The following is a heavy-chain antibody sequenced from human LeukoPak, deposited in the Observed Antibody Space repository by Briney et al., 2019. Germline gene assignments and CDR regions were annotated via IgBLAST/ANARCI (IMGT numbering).Heavy chain of an antibody. D-gene: IGHD4-11*01. J-gene: IGHJ4*02. CDR2: IYYSGST. V-gene: IGHV4-31*03. Sequence: PSQTLSLTCTVSGGSISSGGYYWSWIRQHPGKGLEWIGYIYYSGSTYYNPSLESRVTISVDTSKNQFSLKLSSVTAADTAVYYCARGDYSETEIDYWGQGTLVTVSS. CDR1: GGSISSGGYY. CDR3: ARGDYSETEIDY.